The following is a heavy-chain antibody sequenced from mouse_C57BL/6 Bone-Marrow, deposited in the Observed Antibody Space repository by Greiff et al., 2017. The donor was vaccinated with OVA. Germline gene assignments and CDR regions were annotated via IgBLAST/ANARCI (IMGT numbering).Heavy chain of an antibody. V-gene: IGHV1-18*01. D-gene: IGHD1-1*01. CDR3: ARLDYGSSPWFAY. CDR1: GYTFTDYN. Sequence: EVQLQQSGPELVKPGASVKIPCKASGYTFTDYNMDWVKQSHGKSLEWIGDINPNNGGTIYNQKFKGKATLTVDKSSSTAYMELRSLTSDDTAVYYCARLDYGSSPWFAYWGQGTLVTVSA. CDR2: INPNNGGT. J-gene: IGHJ3*01.